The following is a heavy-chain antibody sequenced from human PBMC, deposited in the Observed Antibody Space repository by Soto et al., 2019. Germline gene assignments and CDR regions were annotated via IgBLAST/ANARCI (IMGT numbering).Heavy chain of an antibody. CDR2: IILILCTA. CDR3: ARHLRFGESVTTNWFDP. Sequence: SVKVSCKASGGTFSSYAISWVRQAPGEGLEWMGGIILILCTAKYAQKFQGRVTITEDGSTSTAYMELSSVISEGTGQYYSARHLRFGESVTTNWFDPWGQGTLVTVSS. CDR1: GGTFSSYA. V-gene: IGHV1-69*13. D-gene: IGHD3-10*01. J-gene: IGHJ5*02.